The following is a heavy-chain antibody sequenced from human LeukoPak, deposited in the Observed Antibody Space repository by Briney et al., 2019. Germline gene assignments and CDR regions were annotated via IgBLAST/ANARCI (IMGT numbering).Heavy chain of an antibody. D-gene: IGHD6-13*01. J-gene: IGHJ6*03. CDR1: GGSISSYY. Sequence: SETLSLTCTVSGGSISSYYWSWIRQPPGKGLEGIGYIYYSGTTNYSPSLKSRVTISVDTSKNQFSLKLSSVTAADTAVYYCARPSYSSSWYNPYYYYYYMDVWGKGTTVTVSS. V-gene: IGHV4-59*12. CDR3: ARPSYSSSWYNPYYYYYYMDV. CDR2: IYYSGTT.